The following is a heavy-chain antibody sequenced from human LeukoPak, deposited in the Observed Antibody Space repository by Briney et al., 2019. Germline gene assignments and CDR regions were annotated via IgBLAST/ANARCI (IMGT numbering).Heavy chain of an antibody. Sequence: SGPTLVRPTQTLTLTRTFSGSSVGTAEVGGGWIRQPPGQALEWLAVICWDDAKRYNPSLKGRLTITKDTSNNQVVLTMTAMDPLDTGTYFCAQRPIALRQGGFDYWGQGTLVTVSS. J-gene: IGHJ4*02. CDR3: AQRPIALRQGGFDY. CDR1: GSSVGTAEVG. CDR2: ICWDDAK. D-gene: IGHD2/OR15-2a*01. V-gene: IGHV2-5*02.